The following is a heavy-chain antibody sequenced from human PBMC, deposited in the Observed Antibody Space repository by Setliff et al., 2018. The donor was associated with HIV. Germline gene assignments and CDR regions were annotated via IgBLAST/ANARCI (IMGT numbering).Heavy chain of an antibody. D-gene: IGHD3-9*01. V-gene: IGHV3-23*01. CDR2: ISGSGGST. CDR3: AKGYFDWLRAGTFDY. J-gene: IGHJ4*02. Sequence: GGSLRLSCAASGFAFSFYAMNWVRQAPGKGLEWVSAISGSGGSTYYADSVKGRFTISRDNSKNTVYLQMNSLRAEDTAVYYCAKGYFDWLRAGTFDYWGQGSLVTVSS. CDR1: GFAFSFYA.